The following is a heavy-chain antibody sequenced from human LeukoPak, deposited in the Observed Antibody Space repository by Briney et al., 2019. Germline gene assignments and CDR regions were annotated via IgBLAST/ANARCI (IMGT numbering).Heavy chain of an antibody. V-gene: IGHV3-73*01. CDR1: GFTFSSYG. CDR2: IGRQGDSDAA. D-gene: IGHD3-9*01. J-gene: IGHJ4*02. CDR3: AGDYNFLTGLNY. Sequence: GGSLRLSCAASGFTFSSYGMHWVRQAPGKGLEWLGRIGRQGDSDAARYAASLKGKFTISRVDSRNTAYLQMNSLKTEDTAVYYCAGDYNFLTGLNYWGQGTLVTVSS.